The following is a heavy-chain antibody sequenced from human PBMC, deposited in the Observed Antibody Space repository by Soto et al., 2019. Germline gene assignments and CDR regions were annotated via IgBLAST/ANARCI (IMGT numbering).Heavy chain of an antibody. J-gene: IGHJ6*01. CDR1: GYTFTDYY. D-gene: IGHD2-8*01. CDR2: INPNSGGT. CDR3: ARDVTRTQSCTSCVCYYHYYDMDV. V-gene: IGHV1-2*02. Sequence: QVQLVQSGAEVKKPGASLKVSCKASGYTFTDYYVHWVRQAPGQGLEWMGWINPNSGGTKTAQKFQGRVTVTRDTSISTAYMDLSRLRSDDTAVYYCARDVTRTQSCTSCVCYYHYYDMDVWCQRTMVTVSS.